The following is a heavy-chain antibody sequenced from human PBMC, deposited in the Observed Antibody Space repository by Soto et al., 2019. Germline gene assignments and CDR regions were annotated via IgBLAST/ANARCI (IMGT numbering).Heavy chain of an antibody. CDR3: ARPASDHYGSSDYYHDAFDI. Sequence: PSETLSLTCTVSGGSISTYYWSWIRQPPGKGLEWIASTNHSGGANYNPSLKSRVTMSVDTSKNQFSLRLNSVTAADTAVYYCARPASDHYGSSDYYHDAFDIWGQGRMVTVS. CDR1: GGSISTYY. D-gene: IGHD3-22*01. V-gene: IGHV4-59*12. CDR2: TNHSGGA. J-gene: IGHJ3*02.